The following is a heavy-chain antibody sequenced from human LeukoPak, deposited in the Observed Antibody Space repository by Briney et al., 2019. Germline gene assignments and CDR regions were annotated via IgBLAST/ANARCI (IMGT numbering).Heavy chain of an antibody. V-gene: IGHV3-21*01. CDR1: GVTFNKYN. CDR3: ATMPPSGAHNSLDH. D-gene: IGHD2-2*01. Sequence: GGSLRLSCAASGVTFNKYNMNWVRQAPGKGLEWVSSISSSSSYIYYADSVKGRFTISRDNAKNSLYLQMNSLGAEDTAVYYCATMPPSGAHNSLDHWGQGTLVTVSS. J-gene: IGHJ4*02. CDR2: ISSSSSYI.